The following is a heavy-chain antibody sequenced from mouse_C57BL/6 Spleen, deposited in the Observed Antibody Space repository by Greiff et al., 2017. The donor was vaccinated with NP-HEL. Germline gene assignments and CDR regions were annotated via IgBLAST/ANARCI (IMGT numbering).Heavy chain of an antibody. Sequence: QVQLQQSGPELVKPGASVKISCKASGYAFSSSWMNWVKQRPGKGLEWIGRIYPGDGDTNYNGKFKGKATLTADKSSSTAYMQLSSLTSEDSAVYFCARWDTTVVNFDYWGQGTTLTVSS. CDR3: ARWDTTVVNFDY. V-gene: IGHV1-82*01. CDR1: GYAFSSSW. J-gene: IGHJ2*01. CDR2: IYPGDGDT. D-gene: IGHD1-1*01.